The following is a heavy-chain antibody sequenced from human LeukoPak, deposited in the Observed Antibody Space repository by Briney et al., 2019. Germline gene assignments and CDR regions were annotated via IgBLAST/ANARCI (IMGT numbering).Heavy chain of an antibody. D-gene: IGHD3-9*01. V-gene: IGHV3-7*01. Sequence: GGSLRLSCAASRFTFGSYWVTWVRQAPGKGLEWVANIKQDGSEKYYVDSVKGRFTIYRDNAKNSLYLQMNSLRAEDTAIYYCARLLRYFDYWGQGTLVTVSS. CDR3: ARLLRYFDY. CDR2: IKQDGSEK. J-gene: IGHJ4*02. CDR1: RFTFGSYW.